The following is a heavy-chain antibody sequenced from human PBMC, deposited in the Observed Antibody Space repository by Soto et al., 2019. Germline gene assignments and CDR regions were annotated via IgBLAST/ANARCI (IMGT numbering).Heavy chain of an antibody. J-gene: IGHJ4*02. CDR2: ISSSSSYL. V-gene: IGHV3-21*01. CDR3: ARDSPLGYCSGGSCYPDYFDY. Sequence: EVQLVESGGGLVKPGGSLRLSCAASGFTFSSYSMNWVRQAPGKGLEWVSSISSSSSYLYYADSVKGRFTISRDNAKNSLYLQMNSLRAEDTAVYYCARDSPLGYCSGGSCYPDYFDYWGQGTLVTVSS. D-gene: IGHD2-15*01. CDR1: GFTFSSYS.